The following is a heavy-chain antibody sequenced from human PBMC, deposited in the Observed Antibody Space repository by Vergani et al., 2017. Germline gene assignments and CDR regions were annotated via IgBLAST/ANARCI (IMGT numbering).Heavy chain of an antibody. D-gene: IGHD3-3*01. CDR1: GFTFSSYG. Sequence: QVQLVESGGGVVQPGRSLRLSCAASGFTFSSYGMHWVRQAPGKGLEWVAVIWYDGSNKYYADSVKGRFTISRDNSKNTLYLQMNSLRAEDTAVYYCARANDFWRGYYPVSDWGQGTLVTVSS. CDR2: IWYDGSNK. J-gene: IGHJ4*02. CDR3: ARANDFWRGYYPVSD. V-gene: IGHV3-33*08.